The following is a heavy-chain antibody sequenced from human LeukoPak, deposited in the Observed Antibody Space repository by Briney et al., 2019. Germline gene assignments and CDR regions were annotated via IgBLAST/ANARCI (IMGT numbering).Heavy chain of an antibody. CDR2: ISSSSSYI. CDR1: GFTFSSYS. CDR3: ASRDKGYYYGMDV. D-gene: IGHD5-24*01. J-gene: IGHJ6*02. Sequence: KAGGSLRLSCAASGFTFSSYSMNWVRQAPGKGLEWVSSISSSSSYIYYADSVKGRFTISRDNSKNTLYLQMNSLRAEDTAVYYCASRDKGYYYGMDVWGQGTTVTVSS. V-gene: IGHV3-21*01.